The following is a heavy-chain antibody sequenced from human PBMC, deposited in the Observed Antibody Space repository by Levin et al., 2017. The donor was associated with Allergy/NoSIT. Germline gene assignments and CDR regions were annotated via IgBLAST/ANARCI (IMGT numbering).Heavy chain of an antibody. J-gene: IGHJ6*02. CDR2: ISWNSGSI. CDR3: AKDKAFRRIAAAGFLHYGMDV. V-gene: IGHV3-9*01. D-gene: IGHD6-13*01. Sequence: GGSLRLSCAASGFTFDDYAMHWVRQAPGKGLEWVSGISWNSGSIGYADSVKGRFTISRDNAKNSLYLQMNSLRAEDTALYYCAKDKAFRRIAAAGFLHYGMDVWGQGTTVTVSS. CDR1: GFTFDDYA.